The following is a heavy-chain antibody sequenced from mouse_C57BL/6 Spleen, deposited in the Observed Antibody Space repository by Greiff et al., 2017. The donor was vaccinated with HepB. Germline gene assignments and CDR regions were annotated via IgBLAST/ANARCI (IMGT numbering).Heavy chain of an antibody. V-gene: IGHV1-26*01. J-gene: IGHJ4*01. D-gene: IGHD1-1*02. CDR1: GYTFTDYY. CDR2: INPNNGGT. Sequence: VQLQQSGPELVKPGASVKISCKASGYTFTDYYMNWVKQSHGKSLEWIGDINPNNGGTSYNQKFKGKATLTVDKSSSTAYMELRSLTSEDSAVYYCARREVDYAMDYWGQGTSVTVSS. CDR3: ARREVDYAMDY.